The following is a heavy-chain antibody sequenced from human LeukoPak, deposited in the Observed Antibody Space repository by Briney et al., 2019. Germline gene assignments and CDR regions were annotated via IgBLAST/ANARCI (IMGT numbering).Heavy chain of an antibody. D-gene: IGHD3-9*01. CDR1: GFTFSSYA. CDR3: AKERYDILTGRTHYYGMDV. CDR2: ISGSGGST. J-gene: IGHJ6*02. Sequence: GGSLRLSCAASGFTFSSYAMSWVRQAPGKGLEWVSAISGSGGSTYYADSVKGRFTISRDNSKNTLYLQMNSLRAEDTAVYYCAKERYDILTGRTHYYGMDVWGQGTTVTVSS. V-gene: IGHV3-23*01.